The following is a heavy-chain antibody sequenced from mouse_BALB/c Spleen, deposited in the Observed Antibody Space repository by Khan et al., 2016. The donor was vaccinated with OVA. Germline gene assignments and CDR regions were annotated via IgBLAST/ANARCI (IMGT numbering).Heavy chain of an antibody. CDR3: ARMARTIN. CDR2: INSNGGSI. Sequence: EVELVESGGGLVQPGGSLKLSCAASGFTFSSYGMSWVRQTPDKRLELVATINSNGGSIYYPDSVKGRFTISRDNAKNTLYLQMSSLKSEDTAMYYCARMARTINWGKGTTLTVSS. V-gene: IGHV5-6-3*01. CDR1: GFTFSSYG. J-gene: IGHJ2*01.